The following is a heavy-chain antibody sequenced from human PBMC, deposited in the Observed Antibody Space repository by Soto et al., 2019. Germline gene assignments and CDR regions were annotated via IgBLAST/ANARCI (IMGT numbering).Heavy chain of an antibody. V-gene: IGHV1-24*01. D-gene: IGHD3-22*01. J-gene: IGHJ4*02. CDR1: GYTLTELS. Sequence: ASVKVSCKVSGYTLTELSMHWVRQAPGKGLEWMGGFDPEDGETIHAQKFQGRVTVTEDTSTDTAYMELSSLRSEDTAVYYCATRGITYYYDSSGYFDYWGQGTLVTVSS. CDR2: FDPEDGET. CDR3: ATRGITYYYDSSGYFDY.